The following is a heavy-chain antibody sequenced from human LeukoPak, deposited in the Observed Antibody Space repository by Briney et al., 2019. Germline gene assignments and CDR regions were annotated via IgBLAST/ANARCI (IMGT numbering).Heavy chain of an antibody. CDR3: ARDLWGFGSYYYDGMDV. J-gene: IGHJ6*02. Sequence: GGSLRLSCATSGFTVSSNYMSWVRQAPGKGLEWVSVIYSGGSTYKADSVKGRFTTSRHNTKNTTYHQMNSMRAADTAVYYFARDLWGFGSYYYDGMDVWGQGTTVTVSS. V-gene: IGHV3-53*04. CDR1: GFTVSSNY. D-gene: IGHD3-10*01. CDR2: IYSGGST.